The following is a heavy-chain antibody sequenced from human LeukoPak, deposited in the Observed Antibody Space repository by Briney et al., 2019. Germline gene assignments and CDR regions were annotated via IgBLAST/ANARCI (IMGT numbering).Heavy chain of an antibody. J-gene: IGHJ3*02. V-gene: IGHV3-48*03. CDR3: AMYYYDSSGYPGAFDI. D-gene: IGHD3-22*01. Sequence: GGSLRLSCAASGFTFSSYEMNWVRQAPGKGLEWVSYISSSGSTIYCADSVKGRFTISRDNAKNSLYLQMNSLRAEDTAVYYCAMYYYDSSGYPGAFDIWGQGTMVTVSS. CDR1: GFTFSSYE. CDR2: ISSSGSTI.